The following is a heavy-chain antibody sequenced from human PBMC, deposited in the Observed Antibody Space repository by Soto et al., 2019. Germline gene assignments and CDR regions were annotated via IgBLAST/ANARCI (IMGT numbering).Heavy chain of an antibody. V-gene: IGHV1-69*01. CDR2: IIPIFDAT. CDR3: ARDLTSVRGS. CDR1: GGTFSRHS. Sequence: QVQMVQSGAEVKKPGSSARVSCKVSGGTFSRHSISWVRQAPGQGLEWMGGIIPIFDATQYAQKFQGRLTITADESTTTFHMALSGLRPEDTPLSYCARDLTSVRGSWGQGTLVTVS. J-gene: IGHJ4*02. D-gene: IGHD3-10*01.